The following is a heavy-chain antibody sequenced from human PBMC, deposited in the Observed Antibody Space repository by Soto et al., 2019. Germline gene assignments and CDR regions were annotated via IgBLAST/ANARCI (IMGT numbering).Heavy chain of an antibody. Sequence: EVRLLESGGGLAQPGGSLRLSCAASGFTFSSSAMNWVRQAPGKGLAWVSSIRVGGGDTFYADSVRGRFTVSRDISRNTLYLQMNSLRDEDTAIYYCAKCSVGTVRSSGWCNWFDPWGQGTLVTVSS. V-gene: IGHV3-23*01. CDR3: AKCSVGTVRSSGWCNWFDP. CDR1: GFTFSSSA. CDR2: IRVGGGDT. J-gene: IGHJ5*02. D-gene: IGHD6-19*01.